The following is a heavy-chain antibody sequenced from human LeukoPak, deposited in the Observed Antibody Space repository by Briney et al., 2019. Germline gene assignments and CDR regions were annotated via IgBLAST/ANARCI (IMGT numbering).Heavy chain of an antibody. J-gene: IGHJ4*02. Sequence: PGGSLRLSCAASGFTFSNAWMSWVRQAPGKGLEWVGRIKSKTDGGTTDYAAPVKGRFTISRDDSKNTLYLQMNSLKTEDTAVYYCSLDYDILTGYVFDYWGQGTLVTVSS. CDR2: IKSKTDGGTT. V-gene: IGHV3-15*01. CDR3: SLDYDILTGYVFDY. D-gene: IGHD3-9*01. CDR1: GFTFSNAW.